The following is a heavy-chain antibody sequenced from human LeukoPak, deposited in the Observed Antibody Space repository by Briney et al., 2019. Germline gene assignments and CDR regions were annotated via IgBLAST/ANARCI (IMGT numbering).Heavy chain of an antibody. CDR2: INPNSGGT. Sequence: ASVKVSCKASGYTFTGYYIHWVRQAPGQGLEWMGWINPNSGGTNYAQKFQGRVTMTRDTSISTAYMELSRLRSDDTAVYYCATLGYCSGGSCSPFDYWGQGTLVTVSP. V-gene: IGHV1-2*02. CDR1: GYTFTGYY. J-gene: IGHJ4*02. D-gene: IGHD2-15*01. CDR3: ATLGYCSGGSCSPFDY.